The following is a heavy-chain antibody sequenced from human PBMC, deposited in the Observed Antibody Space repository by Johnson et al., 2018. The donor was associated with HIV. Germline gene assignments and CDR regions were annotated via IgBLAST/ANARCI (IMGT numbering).Heavy chain of an antibody. V-gene: IGHV3-74*01. CDR2: INSDGSST. J-gene: IGHJ3*02. CDR1: GFTFSGSA. Sequence: EVQLVESGGGLVQPGGSLKLSCAASGFTFSGSAMHWVRQASGKGLEWVSRINSDGSSTSYADSVKGRFTTSRDNAKNTLFLQMNSLRAEDTAVYYCASLRDAFDIWGQGTMVTVSS. CDR3: ASLRDAFDI.